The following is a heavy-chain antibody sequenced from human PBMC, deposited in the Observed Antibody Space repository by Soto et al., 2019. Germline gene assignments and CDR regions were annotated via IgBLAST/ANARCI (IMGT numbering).Heavy chain of an antibody. CDR2: VYSSGTT. D-gene: IGHD3-10*01. Sequence: QVQLQESGPGLVKPSETLSLTCSVSGGSINSYWWSWIPQPAGKGLEWIGRVYSSGTTDYNPSLNSRATMSVETSKNQFSLKLSSVTAADTAVYYCARDIGSFAYGEGYWGQGSQVTVSS. V-gene: IGHV4-4*07. CDR3: ARDIGSFAYGEGY. CDR1: GGSINSYW. J-gene: IGHJ4*02.